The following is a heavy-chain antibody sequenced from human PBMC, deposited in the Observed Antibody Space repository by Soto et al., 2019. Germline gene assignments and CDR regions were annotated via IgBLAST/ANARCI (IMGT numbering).Heavy chain of an antibody. V-gene: IGHV4-39*01. CDR3: ARLVEVWGGGMDV. CDR1: DCSISSSRYS. D-gene: IGHD3-16*01. J-gene: IGHJ6*02. Sequence: SETLSLTCPVSDCSISSSRYSWGWIRQPTGKGLEWIGSIYYSGSTYYTPSLKSRVTISVDKSKNTFSLKLSCVTAADTAVYYCARLVEVWGGGMDVWGQGTTVTVSS. CDR2: IYYSGST.